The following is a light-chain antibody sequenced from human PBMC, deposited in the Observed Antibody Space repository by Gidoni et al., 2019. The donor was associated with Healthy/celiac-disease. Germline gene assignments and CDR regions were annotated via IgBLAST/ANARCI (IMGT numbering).Light chain of an antibody. CDR3: QQFNSYHPLT. Sequence: ANQLTQSPSSLSASVGDRVTITCRASQVISSALSWYQQKQGNAPKLLIYDASSLESGVPSRFSGGGAGTDLFITISSLQHEDYATYYCQQFNSYHPLTFXGXTKVEIK. V-gene: IGKV1-13*02. CDR1: QVISSA. J-gene: IGKJ4*01. CDR2: DAS.